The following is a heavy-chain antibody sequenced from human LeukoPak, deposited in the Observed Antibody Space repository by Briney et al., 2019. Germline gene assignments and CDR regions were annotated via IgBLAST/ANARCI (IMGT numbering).Heavy chain of an antibody. CDR2: IYYSGST. CDR3: ARDRSTYWFDP. Sequence: SETLSLTCTVSGGSISSGDYYWSWIRQPPGKGLEWIGYIYYSGSTYYNPSLKSRVTISVDTSKNQFSLKLSSVTAADTAVYYCARDRSTYWFDPWGQGTLVTVSS. D-gene: IGHD3-10*01. V-gene: IGHV4-30-4*02. J-gene: IGHJ5*02. CDR1: GGSISSGDYY.